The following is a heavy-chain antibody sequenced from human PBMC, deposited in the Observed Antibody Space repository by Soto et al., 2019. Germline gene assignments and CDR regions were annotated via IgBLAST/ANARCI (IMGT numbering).Heavy chain of an antibody. D-gene: IGHD3-10*01. CDR3: AKAAIRGLNYFDY. V-gene: IGHV3-23*01. Sequence: EVQLLESGGGLVQPGGSLRLSCAASGFTFSSYAMSWVRQAPGKGLEWVSAISGSGGSTYYADSVKGRFTISRDNSKNTLSLQMNSLRADDTAVYYCAKAAIRGLNYFDYWGQGTLVTVSS. CDR1: GFTFSSYA. CDR2: ISGSGGST. J-gene: IGHJ4*02.